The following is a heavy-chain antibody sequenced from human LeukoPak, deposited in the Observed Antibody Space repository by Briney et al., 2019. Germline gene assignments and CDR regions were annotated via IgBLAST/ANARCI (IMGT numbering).Heavy chain of an antibody. V-gene: IGHV3-21*01. D-gene: IGHD1-26*01. CDR1: GFTFSSYS. CDR2: ISSSSSYI. Sequence: GGSLRLSCAASGFTFSSYSMNWVRQAPGKGLEWVSSISSSSSYIYYADSVKGRFTISRDNAKNSLYLQMNSLRAEDTAVYYCARGVVGATGPFDYWGQGTLVTVSS. J-gene: IGHJ4*02. CDR3: ARGVVGATGPFDY.